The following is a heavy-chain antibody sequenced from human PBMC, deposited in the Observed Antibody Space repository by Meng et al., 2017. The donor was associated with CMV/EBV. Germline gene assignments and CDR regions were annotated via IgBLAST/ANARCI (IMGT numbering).Heavy chain of an antibody. Sequence: GESLKISCAASGFTFSSCSMNWVRQAPGKGLEWVSSISSSSSYIYYADSVKGRFTISRDNAKNSLYPQMNSLRAEDTAVYYCARDLGPYNWNYVGVVQGAKDYWGQGTLVTVSS. CDR1: GFTFSSCS. D-gene: IGHD1-7*01. V-gene: IGHV3-21*01. CDR3: ARDLGPYNWNYVGVVQGAKDY. J-gene: IGHJ4*02. CDR2: ISSSSSYI.